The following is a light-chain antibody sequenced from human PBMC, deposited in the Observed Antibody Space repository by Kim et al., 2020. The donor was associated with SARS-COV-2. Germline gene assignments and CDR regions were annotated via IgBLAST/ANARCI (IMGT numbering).Light chain of an antibody. V-gene: IGLV3-1*01. CDR3: QAWDSSIVV. CDR2: QDS. Sequence: SYELTQPPSVSVSPGQTANITCSGDKLGDKYACWYQQKPGQSPVLVIYQDSKRPSGIPERFSGSNSGNTATLTISGTQAMDEADYYCQAWDSSIVVFGGGTQLTVL. CDR1: KLGDKY. J-gene: IGLJ2*01.